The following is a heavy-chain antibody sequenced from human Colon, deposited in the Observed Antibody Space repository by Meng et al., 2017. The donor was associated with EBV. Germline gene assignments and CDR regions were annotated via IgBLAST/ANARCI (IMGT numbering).Heavy chain of an antibody. CDR3: ARSAMISAWFDP. J-gene: IGHJ5*02. V-gene: IGHV4-30-4*01. CDR2: IYYSGST. CDR1: GGSISSGGYY. D-gene: IGHD3-22*01. Sequence: AQLRESGLGLCSHSQTLSITRPVSGGSISSGGYYWSWIRQPPGKGLEWIGYIYYSGSTYYIPSLKSRVTISVDTAKNQFSLKLSSVTAADTAVYYCARSAMISAWFDPWGQGTLVTVSS.